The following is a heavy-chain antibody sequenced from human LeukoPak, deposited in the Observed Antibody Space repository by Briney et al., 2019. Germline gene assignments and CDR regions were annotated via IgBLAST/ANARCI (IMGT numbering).Heavy chain of an antibody. D-gene: IGHD6-13*01. CDR1: GYSINSNYY. CDR3: ARLSYSSSWHAALDY. Sequence: SETLSLTCAVSGYSINSNYYWGWIRQPPGKGLEWIANIYHYGSTYYNPSLKSRVTISVDTSKNQFSLKLRPVTAADTAVYYCARLSYSSSWHAALDYWGQGTLVTVSS. V-gene: IGHV4-38-2*01. CDR2: IYHYGST. J-gene: IGHJ4*02.